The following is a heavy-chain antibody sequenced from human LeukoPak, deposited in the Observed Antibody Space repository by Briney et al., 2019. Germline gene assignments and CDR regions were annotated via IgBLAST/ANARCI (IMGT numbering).Heavy chain of an antibody. D-gene: IGHD5-12*01. V-gene: IGHV3-64D*06. CDR1: GFTFSSYA. CDR3: VKDLWYIVATRRVDWFDP. J-gene: IGHJ5*02. Sequence: PGGSLRLSCSASGFTFSSYAMHWVRQAPGEGLEYVSAISSNGGSTYYADSVKGRFTISRDNSKNTLYLQMSSLRAEDTAVYYCVKDLWYIVATRRVDWFDPWGQGTLVTVSS. CDR2: ISSNGGST.